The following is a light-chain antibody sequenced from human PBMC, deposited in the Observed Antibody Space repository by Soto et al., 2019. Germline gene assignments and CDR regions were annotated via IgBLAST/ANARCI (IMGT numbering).Light chain of an antibody. Sequence: EIVLPQSPGTLSLSPGERATLSCRASQRVSSSFLAWFQHKPGQAPSLLIYGASSRATGIPDRFSGSGSGADFSLTITRLEPEDFAVYYCQKYGSSPWAVGQGTKVDIK. V-gene: IGKV3-20*01. CDR2: GAS. J-gene: IGKJ1*01. CDR1: QRVSSSF. CDR3: QKYGSSPWA.